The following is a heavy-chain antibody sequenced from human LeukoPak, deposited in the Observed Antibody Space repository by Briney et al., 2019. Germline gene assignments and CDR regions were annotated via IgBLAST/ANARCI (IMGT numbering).Heavy chain of an antibody. CDR2: IRSDGSNK. D-gene: IGHD3-10*01. Sequence: GGSLRLSCAASGFNFSSYAMHWVRQAPGKGLEWVAFIRSDGSNKYYADSVKGRFTISRDNSKNTLYLQMNSLRAEDTAVYYCAKVGKTENYYGSGRFSYYYYMDVWGKGTTVTISS. V-gene: IGHV3-30*02. J-gene: IGHJ6*03. CDR1: GFNFSSYA. CDR3: AKVGKTENYYGSGRFSYYYYMDV.